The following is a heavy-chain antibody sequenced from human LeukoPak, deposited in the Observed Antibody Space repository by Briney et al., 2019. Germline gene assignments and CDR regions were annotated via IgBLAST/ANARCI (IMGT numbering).Heavy chain of an antibody. CDR1: GGSISSSDW. CDR2: IYHSGST. CDR3: ARRSSGWYGPDDY. V-gene: IGHV4-4*02. D-gene: IGHD6-19*01. Sequence: SETLSLTCAVSGGSISSSDWWSWVRQPPGKGLEWIGEIYHSGSTNYNPSLKSRVTMSVDKSKNQFSLKLSSVTAADTAVYYCARRSSGWYGPDDYWGQGTLVTVSS. J-gene: IGHJ4*02.